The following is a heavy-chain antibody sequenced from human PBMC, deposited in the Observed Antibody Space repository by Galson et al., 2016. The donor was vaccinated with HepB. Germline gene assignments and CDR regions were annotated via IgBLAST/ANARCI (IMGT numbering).Heavy chain of an antibody. D-gene: IGHD6-19*01. V-gene: IGHV1-3*01. J-gene: IGHJ4*02. CDR1: GYTFTSYA. CDR2: INAGNGNT. CDR3: ARRGIAVAGFDY. Sequence: GYTFTSYAMRWVRQAPGQRLEWMGWINAGNGNTKYSQKFQGRVTITRDTSASTAYMELSSLRSEDTAVYYCARRGIAVAGFDYWGQGTLVTVSS.